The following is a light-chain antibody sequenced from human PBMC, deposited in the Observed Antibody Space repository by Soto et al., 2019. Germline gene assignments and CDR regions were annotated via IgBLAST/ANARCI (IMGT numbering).Light chain of an antibody. V-gene: IGLV3-9*01. CDR1: NIGSKN. CDR2: RDS. CDR3: PVWDSSTARV. Sequence: SYELTQPLSVSVALGQTARITCGGNNIGSKNVHWYQQKPGQAPVLVIYRDSNRPSGIPERFSGSNSGNTATLTISRAQAGDEADYDCPVWDSSTARVFGGGTKLTVL. J-gene: IGLJ3*02.